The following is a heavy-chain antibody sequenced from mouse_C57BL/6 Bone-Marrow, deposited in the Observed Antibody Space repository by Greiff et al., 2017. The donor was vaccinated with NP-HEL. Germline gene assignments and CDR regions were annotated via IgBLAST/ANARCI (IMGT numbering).Heavy chain of an antibody. J-gene: IGHJ1*03. V-gene: IGHV1-64*01. CDR1: GYTFTSYW. D-gene: IGHD2-10*02. CDR3: AGYGNYEGWYFDV. Sequence: VKLQQPGAELVKPGASVKLSCKASGYTFTSYWMHWVKQRPGQGLEWIGMIHPNSGSTNYNEKFKSKATLTVDKSSSTAYMQLSSLTSEDSAVYYCAGYGNYEGWYFDVWGTGTTVTVSS. CDR2: IHPNSGST.